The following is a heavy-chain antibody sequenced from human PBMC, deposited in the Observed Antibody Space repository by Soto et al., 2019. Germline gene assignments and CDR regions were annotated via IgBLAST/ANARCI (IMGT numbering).Heavy chain of an antibody. D-gene: IGHD3-10*01. CDR1: GGSISSYY. CDR3: ARNYYGSGSYFWYYYYGMDV. Sequence: ETLSLTCTVSGGSISSYYWSWIRQPPGKGLEWIGYIYYSGSTNYNPSLKSRVTISVDTSKNQFSLKLSSVTAADTAVYYCARNYYGSGSYFWYYYYGMDVWGQGTTVTVSS. V-gene: IGHV4-59*01. J-gene: IGHJ6*02. CDR2: IYYSGST.